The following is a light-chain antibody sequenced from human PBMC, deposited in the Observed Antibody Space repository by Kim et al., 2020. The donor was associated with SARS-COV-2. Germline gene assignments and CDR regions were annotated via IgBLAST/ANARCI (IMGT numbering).Light chain of an antibody. CDR3: QQYNNWPPLDS. V-gene: IGKV3-15*01. J-gene: IGKJ2*03. CDR1: QSVSSN. CDR2: GAS. Sequence: SPGESAILSCRASQSVSSNLAWYQQIPGQAPRLLIYGASTRATGIPARFSGSGSGTEFTLTISSLQSEDFAVYHCQQYNNWPPLDSFGQGTKLEIK.